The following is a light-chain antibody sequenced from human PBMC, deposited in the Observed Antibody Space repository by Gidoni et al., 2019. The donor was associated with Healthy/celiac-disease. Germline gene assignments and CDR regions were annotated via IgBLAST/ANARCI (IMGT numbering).Light chain of an antibody. CDR1: QSISSW. CDR2: DAS. V-gene: IGKV1-5*01. Sequence: DIQLTHSPSTLSASVGDRVTITCRPSQSISSWLAWYQQKPGKAPKLLIYDASSLESGVPSRFSGSGAGTEFTLTISSLQPDEFATYYCQQYNSYSTFGQGTKVEIK. CDR3: QQYNSYST. J-gene: IGKJ1*01.